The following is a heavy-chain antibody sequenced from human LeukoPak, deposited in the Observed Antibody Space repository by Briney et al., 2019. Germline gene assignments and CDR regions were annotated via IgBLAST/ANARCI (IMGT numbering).Heavy chain of an antibody. CDR1: GGSISSSSYY. D-gene: IGHD3-22*01. Sequence: KPSETLSLTCTVSGGSISSSSYYWGWIRQPPGKGLEWIGSIYYSGSTYYNPSLKSRVTISVDTSKNQFSLKLSSVTAADTAVYYCASPSPYYYDSSGHREAFDIWGQGTMVTVSS. V-gene: IGHV4-39*01. CDR2: IYYSGST. J-gene: IGHJ3*02. CDR3: ASPSPYYYDSSGHREAFDI.